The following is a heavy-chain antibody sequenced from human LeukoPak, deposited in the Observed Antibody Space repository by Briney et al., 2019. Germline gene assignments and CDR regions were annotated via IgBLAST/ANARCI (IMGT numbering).Heavy chain of an antibody. CDR1: GGSISSGDYY. V-gene: IGHV4-30-4*01. CDR3: ARSYYDSSGYWVNWFDP. D-gene: IGHD3-22*01. J-gene: IGHJ5*02. CDR2: IYYSGST. Sequence: SETLSLTCTVSGGSISSGDYYWSWIRQPPGKGLEWIGYIYYSGSTYYNPSLKSRVTISVDTSKNQFSLKLSSVTAADTAVYYCARSYYDSSGYWVNWFDPWGQGTLVTVSS.